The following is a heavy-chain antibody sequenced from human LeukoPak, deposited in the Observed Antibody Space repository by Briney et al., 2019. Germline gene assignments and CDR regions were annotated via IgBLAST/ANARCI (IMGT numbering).Heavy chain of an antibody. CDR1: GFTFSSNY. CDR3: AGELGSSGHGY. V-gene: IGHV3-53*01. Sequence: GGSLRLSCAASGFTFSSNYMSWVRQARGKGLEWVSTIYRGGSTSYADSVKGRFTISRDNSKNTLYLQMNSLRAEDTAVYYCAGELGSSGHGYWGQGTLVTVSS. D-gene: IGHD6-19*01. CDR2: IYRGGST. J-gene: IGHJ4*02.